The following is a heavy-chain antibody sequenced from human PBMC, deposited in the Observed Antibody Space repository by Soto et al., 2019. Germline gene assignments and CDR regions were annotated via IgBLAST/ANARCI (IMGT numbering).Heavy chain of an antibody. CDR1: GGSFSGYY. CDR3: ARNSNAPTSPSNRRAEYFQH. V-gene: IGHV4-34*01. J-gene: IGHJ1*01. D-gene: IGHD6-6*01. CDR2: INHSGST. Sequence: QVQLQQWGAGLLKPSETLSLTCAVYGGSFSGYYWSWIRQPPGKGLEWIGEINHSGSTNYNPSLKSRVTISVDTSKNQFSLKLSSVTAADTAVYYCARNSNAPTSPSNRRAEYFQHWGQGTLVTVSS.